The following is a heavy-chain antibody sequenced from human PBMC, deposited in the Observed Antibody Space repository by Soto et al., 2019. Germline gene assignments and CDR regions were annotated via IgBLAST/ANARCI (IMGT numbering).Heavy chain of an antibody. Sequence: SATRSLTCAVYGGSFRCYYWSWIRPSPGKGLEWIGKIKHSGSTFHNPSLKSRVTISLDTSKNQISLKLSSVTAADTAVYYCARPYDYADPRDAFDTWGQGTVVTVSS. V-gene: IGHV4-34*01. CDR2: IKHSGST. J-gene: IGHJ3*02. D-gene: IGHD4-17*01. CDR1: GGSFRCYY. CDR3: ARPYDYADPRDAFDT.